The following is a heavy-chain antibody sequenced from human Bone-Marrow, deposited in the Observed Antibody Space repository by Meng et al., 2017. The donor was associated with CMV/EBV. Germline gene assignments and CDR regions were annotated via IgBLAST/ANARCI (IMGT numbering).Heavy chain of an antibody. CDR3: TRVGKVLRFLEWLLHCDY. CDR1: GFTFGDYA. J-gene: IGHJ4*02. Sequence: GESLKISCTASGFTFGDYAMSWVRQAPGKGLEWVGFIRSKAYGGTTEYAASVKGRFTISRDDSKSIAYLQMNSLKTEDTAVYYCTRVGKVLRFLEWLLHCDYWGQGKLVNVAS. V-gene: IGHV3-49*04. D-gene: IGHD3-3*01. CDR2: IRSKAYGGTT.